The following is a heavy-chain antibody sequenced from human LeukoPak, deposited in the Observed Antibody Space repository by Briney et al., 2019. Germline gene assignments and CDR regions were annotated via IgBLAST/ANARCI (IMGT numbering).Heavy chain of an antibody. CDR2: ISYDGSNK. J-gene: IGHJ6*03. Sequence: PGGSLRLSCAASGFTFSNYAMYWVRQAPGKGLEWVAVISYDGSNKYYADSVKGRFTISRDNSKNTLYLQMNSLRAEDTAVYYCARDGTIFGVDYYYYMDVWGKGTTVTVSS. D-gene: IGHD3-3*01. CDR1: GFTFSNYA. CDR3: ARDGTIFGVDYYYYMDV. V-gene: IGHV3-30-3*01.